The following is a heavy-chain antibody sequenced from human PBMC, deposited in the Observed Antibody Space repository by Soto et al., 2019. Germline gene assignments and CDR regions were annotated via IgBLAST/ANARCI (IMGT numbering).Heavy chain of an antibody. D-gene: IGHD3-3*01. Sequence: GGSLRLSCTVSGFAFSHNDLPWVRRAPGKGLEWVSDINSDGSFQYYADSVKGRFTISRDNSKNTMSLNLNTLRPEDTAVYYCATDRVCYDLSSPRAFWGHAT. V-gene: IGHV3-30*03. CDR3: ATDRVCYDLSSPRAF. CDR1: GFAFSHND. CDR2: INSDGSFQ. J-gene: IGHJ4*01.